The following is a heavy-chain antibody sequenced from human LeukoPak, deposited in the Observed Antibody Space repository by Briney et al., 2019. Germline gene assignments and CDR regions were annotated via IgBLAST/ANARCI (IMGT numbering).Heavy chain of an antibody. CDR3: ARDQGSSGSYYGALLDY. Sequence: GGSLRLSCAASGFSFSSFSMNWVRQAPGKGLEWVSYISGGSSFTYYVDSVKGRFTISRDNAKNSLYLQMNSLRAEDTAVYYCARDQGSSGSYYGALLDYWGQGTLVTVSS. CDR2: ISGGSSFT. V-gene: IGHV3-21*01. CDR1: GFSFSSFS. J-gene: IGHJ4*02. D-gene: IGHD3-10*01.